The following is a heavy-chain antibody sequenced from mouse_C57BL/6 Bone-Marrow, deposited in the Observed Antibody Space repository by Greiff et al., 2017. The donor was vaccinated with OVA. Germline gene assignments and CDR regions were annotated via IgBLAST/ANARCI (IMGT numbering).Heavy chain of an antibody. CDR1: GFTFSNYW. Sequence: EVKVEESGGGLVQPGGSMKLSCVASGFTFSNYWMNWVRQSPEKGLEWVAQIRLKSDNYATHYAESVKGRFTISRDDSKSSVYLQMNNLRAEDTGIYYCTGSYDGYYAFAYWGQGTLVTVSA. V-gene: IGHV6-3*01. CDR3: TGSYDGYYAFAY. CDR2: IRLKSDNYAT. D-gene: IGHD2-3*01. J-gene: IGHJ3*01.